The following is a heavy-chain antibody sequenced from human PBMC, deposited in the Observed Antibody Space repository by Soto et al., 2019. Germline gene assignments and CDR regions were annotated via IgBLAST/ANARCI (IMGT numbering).Heavy chain of an antibody. CDR1: GYTFTSYG. D-gene: IGHD2-15*01. V-gene: IGHV1-18*01. CDR2: ISAYNGNT. Sequence: ASVKVSCKASGYTFTSYGISWVRQAPGQGLEWMGWISAYNGNTNYAQKLQGRVTMTTDTSTSTAYMELRSLRSDDTAVYYCARGGYCSGGSCYSTKGYYYGMDVWGQGTTVTAP. J-gene: IGHJ6*02. CDR3: ARGGYCSGGSCYSTKGYYYGMDV.